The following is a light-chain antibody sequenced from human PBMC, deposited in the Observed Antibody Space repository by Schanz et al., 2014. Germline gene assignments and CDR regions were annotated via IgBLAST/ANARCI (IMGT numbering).Light chain of an antibody. CDR2: DAS. Sequence: EIVLTQSPATLSLSPGERATVSCRASQSVMSFLAWYQQKPGQAPWLLIYDASNRAPGIPARFSGSGSGTDFTLTISRLEPEDFAVYYCQQRYSWPLTFGGGTKVDIK. J-gene: IGKJ4*01. V-gene: IGKV3-11*01. CDR1: QSVMSF. CDR3: QQRYSWPLT.